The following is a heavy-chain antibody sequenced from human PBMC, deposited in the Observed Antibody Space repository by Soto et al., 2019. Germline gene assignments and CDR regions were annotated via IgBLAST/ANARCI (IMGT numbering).Heavy chain of an antibody. CDR1: GGTFSSYA. CDR2: IIPIFGTA. D-gene: IGHD2-2*01. J-gene: IGHJ4*02. Sequence: ASVKVSCKASGGTFSSYAISWVRQAPGQGLEWMGGIIPIFGTANYAQKFQGRVTITADESTSTAYMELSSLRSEDTAVYYCASAVKRGCSSTSCYRSRNGARQVWDPSFDYWGQGTLVTVSS. V-gene: IGHV1-69*13. CDR3: ASAVKRGCSSTSCYRSRNGARQVWDPSFDY.